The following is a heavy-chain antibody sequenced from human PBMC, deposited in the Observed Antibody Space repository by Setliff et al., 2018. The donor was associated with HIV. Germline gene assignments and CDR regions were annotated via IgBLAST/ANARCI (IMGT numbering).Heavy chain of an antibody. V-gene: IGHV4-59*02. CDR2: IFHSGTT. D-gene: IGHD3-10*01. J-gene: IGHJ6*03. CDR1: GDSVSSFY. Sequence: SETLSLTCTVSGDSVSSFYWSWIRQPPRMGLEWIGYIFHSGTTNFNPSLKSRVTMSVDTSRTQFSLKLRSVTAADTAVYYCARVGASGVPSTMDYYYYMDVWGKGTTVTVSS. CDR3: ARVGASGVPSTMDYYYYMDV.